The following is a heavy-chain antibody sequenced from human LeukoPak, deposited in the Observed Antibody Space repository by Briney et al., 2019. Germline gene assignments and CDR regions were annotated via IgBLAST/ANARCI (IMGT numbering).Heavy chain of an antibody. CDR1: GDSISTSTYY. Sequence: PSETLSLTCTVSGDSISTSTYYWGWIRQPPGTGLEWIGSFYYSGNTHYNPSLKSRVTISVDTSKNQFSLKLSSVTAADTAVYYCARGLRETNYYYYYYMDVWGKGTTVTVSS. V-gene: IGHV4-39*07. J-gene: IGHJ6*03. CDR3: ARGLRETNYYYYYYMDV. D-gene: IGHD5/OR15-5a*01. CDR2: FYYSGNT.